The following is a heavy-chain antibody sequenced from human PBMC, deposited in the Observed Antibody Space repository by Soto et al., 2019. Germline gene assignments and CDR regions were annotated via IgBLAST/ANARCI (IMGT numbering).Heavy chain of an antibody. CDR2: INHSGST. CDR3: ARGRVPYFQHGPYYFDY. CDR1: GGSFSCYY. V-gene: IGHV4-34*01. Sequence: SETLSLTCAVYGGSFSCYYWSWIRQPPGKGLEWIGEINHSGSTNYNPSLKSRVTISVDTSKNQFSLKLSSVTAADTAVYSCARGRVPYFQHGPYYFDYWGQGTLVTVSS. D-gene: IGHD3-9*01. J-gene: IGHJ4*02.